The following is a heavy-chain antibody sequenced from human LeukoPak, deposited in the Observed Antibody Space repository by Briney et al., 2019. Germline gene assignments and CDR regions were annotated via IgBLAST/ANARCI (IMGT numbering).Heavy chain of an antibody. CDR3: ARDDVVMGAFDI. V-gene: IGHV4-59*01. CDR1: GGSISSYY. Sequence: SETLSLTCTVSGGSISSYYWSWIRQPPGKGLEWIGYIYYSGSTNYNPSLESRVTISVDTSKNQFSLKLSSVTAADTAVYYCARDDVVMGAFDIWGQGTMVTVSS. J-gene: IGHJ3*02. CDR2: IYYSGST. D-gene: IGHD4-23*01.